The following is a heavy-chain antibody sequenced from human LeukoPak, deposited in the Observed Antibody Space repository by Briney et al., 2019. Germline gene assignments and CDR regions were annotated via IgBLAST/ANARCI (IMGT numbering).Heavy chain of an antibody. D-gene: IGHD3-10*01. CDR3: AKMAKVRGVIIDYGMDV. CDR2: IKNDGSDK. Sequence: GGSLRLSCEASGFSFSAAWMTWVRQAPGKGLEWVATIKNDGSDKYYVDSVKGRFTLSRDNAKNSVYLQMNSLRAEDTAVYYCAKMAKVRGVIIDYGMDVWGQGTTVTVSS. J-gene: IGHJ6*02. V-gene: IGHV3-7*01. CDR1: GFSFSAAW.